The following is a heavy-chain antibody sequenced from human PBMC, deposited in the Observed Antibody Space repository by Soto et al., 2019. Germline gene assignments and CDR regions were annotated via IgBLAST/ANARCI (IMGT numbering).Heavy chain of an antibody. CDR3: ARDRLAAARRNYYYYYGMDV. CDR1: GFTFSSYE. J-gene: IGHJ6*02. V-gene: IGHV3-48*03. Sequence: ESGGGLVQPGGSLRLSCAASGFTFSSYEMNWVRQAPGKGLEWVSYISSSGSTIYYADSVKGRFTISRDNAKNSLYLQMNSLRAEDTAVYYCARDRLAAARRNYYYYYGMDVWGQGTTVTVSS. D-gene: IGHD6-6*01. CDR2: ISSSGSTI.